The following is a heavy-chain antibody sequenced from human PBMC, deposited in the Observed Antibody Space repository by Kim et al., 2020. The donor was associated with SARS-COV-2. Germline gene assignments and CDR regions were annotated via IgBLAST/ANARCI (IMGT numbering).Heavy chain of an antibody. CDR1: GGTFSSYA. D-gene: IGHD2-2*01. CDR3: ARERVVVVPAASASYYYYGMDV. Sequence: SVKVSCKASGGTFSSYAISWVRQAPGQGLEWMGGIIPIFGTANYAQKFQGRVTITADESTSTAYMELSSLRSEDTAVYYCARERVVVVPAASASYYYYGMDVWGQGTTVTVSS. V-gene: IGHV1-69*13. J-gene: IGHJ6*02. CDR2: IIPIFGTA.